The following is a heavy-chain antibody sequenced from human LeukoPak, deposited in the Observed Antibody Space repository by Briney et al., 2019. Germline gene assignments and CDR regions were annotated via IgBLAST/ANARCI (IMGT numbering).Heavy chain of an antibody. CDR1: GYTFTSYY. V-gene: IGHV1-46*01. D-gene: IGHD5-18*01. CDR2: TNPSGGST. Sequence: ASVKVSCKASGYTFTSYYMHWVRQAPGQGLEWMGITNPSGGSTSYAQKFQGRVTITADKSTSTAYMELSSLRSEDTAVYYCARARSRGYSYVYWGQGTLVTVSS. J-gene: IGHJ4*02. CDR3: ARARSRGYSYVY.